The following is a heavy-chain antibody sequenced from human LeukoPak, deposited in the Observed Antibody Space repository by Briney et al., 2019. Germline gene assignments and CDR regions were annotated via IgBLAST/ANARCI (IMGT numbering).Heavy chain of an antibody. Sequence: GGSLRLSCAASGFTFSSYWMSWVRQAPGKGLEWVANIKQDGSEKHYVDSVKGRFTISRGNAKNSLSLQMNSLRVEDTAVYYCARPIATGIDPFDCWGQGTLVAVST. CDR1: GFTFSSYW. D-gene: IGHD6-13*01. V-gene: IGHV3-7*01. J-gene: IGHJ4*02. CDR2: IKQDGSEK. CDR3: ARPIATGIDPFDC.